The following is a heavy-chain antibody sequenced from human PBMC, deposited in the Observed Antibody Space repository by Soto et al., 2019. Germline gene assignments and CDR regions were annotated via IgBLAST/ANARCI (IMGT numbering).Heavy chain of an antibody. J-gene: IGHJ5*02. CDR3: ARADYGGNSAVDP. Sequence: PSETTSLTSTFAGFSITSYYLALIRQTPGKGLEWIGYIYYSGSASYNPSLKSRVIMLVDTSKNQFSLKLSSVTAADTAVYFCARADYGGNSAVDPWGQGTLVTVSS. CDR2: IYYSGSA. D-gene: IGHD4-17*01. CDR1: GFSITSYY. V-gene: IGHV4-59*08.